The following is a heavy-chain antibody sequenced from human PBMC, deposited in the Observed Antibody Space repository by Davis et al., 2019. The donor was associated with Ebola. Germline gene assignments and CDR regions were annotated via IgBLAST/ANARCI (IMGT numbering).Heavy chain of an antibody. CDR1: GGSIISSSSY. CDR2: IYYSGIT. J-gene: IGHJ4*02. Sequence: MPSETLSLTCTVSGGSIISSSSYWGWIRQPPRKGLEWIGSIYYSGITYYNPSLKSRVTISVDTSKNQFSLKLRSVTAADTAVYYCATTSGVTIFWPSFDYWGQGTLVTVSS. V-gene: IGHV4-39*01. D-gene: IGHD3-3*01. CDR3: ATTSGVTIFWPSFDY.